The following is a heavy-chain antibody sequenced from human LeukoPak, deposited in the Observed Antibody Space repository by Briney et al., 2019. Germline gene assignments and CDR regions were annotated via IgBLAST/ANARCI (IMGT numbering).Heavy chain of an antibody. CDR1: GFTFSSYY. V-gene: IGHV3-74*01. CDR2: INGDESST. J-gene: IGHJ4*02. D-gene: IGHD3-9*01. Sequence: GGSLRLSCAASGFTFSSYYMHWVRQVPGKGLVWVSRINGDESSTTYADSVKGRFTISRDNSKNTLFLQMNSLRAEDTAVYYCAKFGALWDILTGALDYWGQGTLVTVSS. CDR3: AKFGALWDILTGALDY.